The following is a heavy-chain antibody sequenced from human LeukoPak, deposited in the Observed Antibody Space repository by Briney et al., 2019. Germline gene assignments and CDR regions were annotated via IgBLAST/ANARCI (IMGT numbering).Heavy chain of an antibody. J-gene: IGHJ4*02. CDR2: IIPILGIA. D-gene: IGHD3-22*01. V-gene: IGHV1-69*04. CDR1: GGTFSSYA. CDR3: ARNKLSGDSSGYYDY. Sequence: GASVKVSCKASGGTFSSYAISWVRQAPGQGLEWMGRIIPILGIANYAQKFQGRATITADKSTSTAYMELSSLRSEDTAVYYCARNKLSGDSSGYYDYWGQGTLVTVSS.